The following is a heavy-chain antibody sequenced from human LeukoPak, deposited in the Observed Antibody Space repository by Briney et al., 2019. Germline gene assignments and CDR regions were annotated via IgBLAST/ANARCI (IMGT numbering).Heavy chain of an antibody. CDR3: ARGRSITLLRGVAMSDGFDI. Sequence: PGGSLRLSCAASGLTFSDYHMSWIRQAPGKGLEWVSFIDTSGSYIYYGDSVKGRFTISRDNAKNFLFLQMNGLRAEDTAVYYCARGRSITLLRGVAMSDGFDIWGQGAMVAVSS. D-gene: IGHD3-10*01. CDR2: IDTSGSYI. J-gene: IGHJ3*02. V-gene: IGHV3-11*04. CDR1: GLTFSDYH.